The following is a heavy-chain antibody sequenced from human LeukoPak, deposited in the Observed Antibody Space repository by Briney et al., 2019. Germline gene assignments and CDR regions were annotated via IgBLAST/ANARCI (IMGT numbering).Heavy chain of an antibody. V-gene: IGHV4-34*01. CDR2: INHSGST. D-gene: IGHD3-10*01. Sequence: SETLSLTCAVYGGSFSGYYWSWIRQPPGKGLEWIGEINHSGSTNYNPSLKGRVTISVDTSKNQFSLKLSSVTAADTAVYYCASCPLRGGIYYYYGMDVWGKGTTVTVSS. CDR3: ASCPLRGGIYYYYGMDV. CDR1: GGSFSGYY. J-gene: IGHJ6*04.